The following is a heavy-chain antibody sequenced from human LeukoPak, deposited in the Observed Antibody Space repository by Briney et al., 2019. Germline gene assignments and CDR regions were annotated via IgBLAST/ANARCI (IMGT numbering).Heavy chain of an antibody. CDR3: ARSTGSNMLIDY. Sequence: PSETLSLTCTVSGGSISPYYWSWIRQPPGQGLEWLGYIYYSGNTDYNPSLKSRVAISVDTSKNQFSLKRSTDTAAGTAAYYCARSTGSNMLIDYWGQGTLVTVSS. CDR1: GGSISPYY. CDR2: IYYSGNT. V-gene: IGHV4-59*12. J-gene: IGHJ4*02. D-gene: IGHD2/OR15-2a*01.